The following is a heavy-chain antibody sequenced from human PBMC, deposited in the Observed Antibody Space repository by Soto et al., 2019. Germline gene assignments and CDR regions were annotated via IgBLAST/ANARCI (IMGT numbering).Heavy chain of an antibody. Sequence: PGGSPTLSPRASGFAFSTYAMTLVRQAPGKGLEWVSVSSGSGGSSYYAASVKGRFTISRDNSKNTLYLQMNGLRAEDTALYYCAKVTQRAAAGRYEYYKYCKGVWGHVTTVTI. CDR3: AKVTQRAAAGRYEYYKYCKGV. CDR2: SSGSGGSS. V-gene: IGHV3-23*01. CDR1: GFAFSTYA. J-gene: IGHJ6*02. D-gene: IGHD6-13*01.